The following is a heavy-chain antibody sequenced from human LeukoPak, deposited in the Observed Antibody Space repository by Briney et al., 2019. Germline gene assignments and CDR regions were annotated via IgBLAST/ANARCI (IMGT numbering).Heavy chain of an antibody. Sequence: GGSLRLSCAATGFTFSNYAMNWVRQASGKGLEWVSSISDSGSGTYYTDSVNGRFTISRDNSKKTLFLQMNSLRAEDTAIYYCAKSGIAVAGGFDYWGQGSLVTVSS. V-gene: IGHV3-23*01. CDR2: ISDSGSGT. CDR1: GFTFSNYA. CDR3: AKSGIAVAGGFDY. D-gene: IGHD6-19*01. J-gene: IGHJ4*02.